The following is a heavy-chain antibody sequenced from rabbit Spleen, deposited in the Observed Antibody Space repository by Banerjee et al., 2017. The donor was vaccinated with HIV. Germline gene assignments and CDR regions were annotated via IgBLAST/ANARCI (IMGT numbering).Heavy chain of an antibody. J-gene: IGHJ4*01. V-gene: IGHV1S40*01. CDR1: GFSFNSGYD. CDR3: ARGYDGYSYAINL. CDR2: IYAGGSGDT. Sequence: QSLEESGGGLVKPEGSLTLTCTASGFSFNSGYDMCWVRQAPGKGLEWIACIYAGGSGDTYYASWAKGRFTISKTSSTTVTLQMASLTAADTAAYFCARGYDGYSYAINLWGPGTLVTVS. D-gene: IGHD6-1*01.